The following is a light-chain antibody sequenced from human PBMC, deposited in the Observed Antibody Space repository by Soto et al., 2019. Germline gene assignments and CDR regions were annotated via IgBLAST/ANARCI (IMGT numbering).Light chain of an antibody. J-gene: IGKJ3*01. CDR2: AAS. CDR3: QQSYSTPFT. CDR1: QSISSY. Sequence: DIQMTQSPSSLSASVGDRVTITCRASQSISSYLNWYQQKPGKAPKLLIYAASSLQSGVPSRFSDSGSGTDFTLTISSLQPEYFATYYCQQSYSTPFTFGPGTKVDIK. V-gene: IGKV1-39*01.